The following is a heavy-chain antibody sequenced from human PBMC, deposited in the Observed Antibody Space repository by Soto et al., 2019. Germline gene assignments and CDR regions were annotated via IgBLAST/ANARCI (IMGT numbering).Heavy chain of an antibody. J-gene: IGHJ4*02. D-gene: IGHD4-17*01. CDR1: GDTFTSYY. CDR2: INPNGGSI. Sequence: QVRLVQSGAEVKAPGASVKVSCKAPGDTFTSYYMHWVRQAPGHGLEWMGVINPNGGSIRFAQKFQGRVTMTRDTSRSTVYMELRGLTSEDTAVYYCAKDIDAHGTTVTHFDNWGQGTQVTVSS. CDR3: AKDIDAHGTTVTHFDN. V-gene: IGHV1-46*01.